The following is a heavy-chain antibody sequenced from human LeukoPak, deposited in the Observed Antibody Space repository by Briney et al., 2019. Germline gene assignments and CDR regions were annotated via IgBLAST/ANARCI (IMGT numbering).Heavy chain of an antibody. J-gene: IGHJ4*02. Sequence: ASVKVSCKVSGHTLSDLSMHWVRQAPGKGLEWMGGFDPENGKTVYAKKFQGRVTLTEDTSRDTGYTEVSSLRSEDTAVYYCGTKRWAAAGPIDFWGQGTLVTVSS. CDR1: GHTLSDLS. D-gene: IGHD6-13*01. CDR2: FDPENGKT. V-gene: IGHV1-24*01. CDR3: GTKRWAAAGPIDF.